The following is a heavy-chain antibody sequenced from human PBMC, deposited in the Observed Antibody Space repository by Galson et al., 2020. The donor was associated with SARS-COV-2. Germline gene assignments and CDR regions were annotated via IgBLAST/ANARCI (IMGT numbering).Heavy chain of an antibody. CDR3: AKDFYATWSPEYFQH. J-gene: IGHJ1*01. CDR1: GFTFSSYA. V-gene: IGHV3-30-3*01. Sequence: GESLKISCAASGFTFSSYAMHWVRQAPGKGLEWVAVISYDGSNKYYADSVKGRFTISRDNSKDTLYLEMNSLRAEDTATYYCAKDFYATWSPEYFQHWGRGTLVSVSS. D-gene: IGHD2-8*01. CDR2: ISYDGSNK.